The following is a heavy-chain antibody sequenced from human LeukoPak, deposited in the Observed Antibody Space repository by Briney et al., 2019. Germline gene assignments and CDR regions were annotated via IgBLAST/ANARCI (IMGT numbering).Heavy chain of an antibody. CDR3: ARDGGLNGMDV. V-gene: IGHV3-53*01. CDR1: GLSVSDNY. CDR2: IHSGDNT. Sequence: GGSLRLSCAVSGLSVSDNYMAWVRQAPVRGLEWVSAIHSGDNTFYTDSVKGRFTISRDNSKNTLYLQMNSLRAEDTAVYYCARDGGLNGMDVWGQGTTVTVSS. J-gene: IGHJ6*02. D-gene: IGHD3-16*01.